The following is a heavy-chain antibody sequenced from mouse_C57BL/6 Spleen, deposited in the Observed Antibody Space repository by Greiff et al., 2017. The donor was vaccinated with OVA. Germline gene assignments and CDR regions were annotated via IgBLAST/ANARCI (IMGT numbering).Heavy chain of an antibody. V-gene: IGHV5-4*01. CDR3: ARDSKPLFDY. J-gene: IGHJ2*01. D-gene: IGHD2-5*01. CDR1: GFTFSSYA. Sequence: DVKLVESGGGLVKPGGSLKLSCAASGFTFSSYAMSWVRQTPEKRLEWVATISDGGSYTYYPDNVKGRFTISRDNAKNNLYLQMSHLKSEDTAMYYCARDSKPLFDYWGQGTTLTVSS. CDR2: ISDGGSYT.